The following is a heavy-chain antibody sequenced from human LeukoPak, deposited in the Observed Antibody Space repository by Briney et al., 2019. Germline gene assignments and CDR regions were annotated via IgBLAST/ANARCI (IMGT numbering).Heavy chain of an antibody. Sequence: GRSLRLSCAASGFTFDDYAMHWVRQAPGKGLVWVSGISWNSGSIGYADSVKGRFTISRDNAKNSLYLQMNSLRAEDTALYYCAKAGSSRSTRPLGVDYWGQGTLVTVSS. D-gene: IGHD6-13*01. CDR1: GFTFDDYA. CDR3: AKAGSSRSTRPLGVDY. V-gene: IGHV3-9*01. J-gene: IGHJ4*02. CDR2: ISWNSGSI.